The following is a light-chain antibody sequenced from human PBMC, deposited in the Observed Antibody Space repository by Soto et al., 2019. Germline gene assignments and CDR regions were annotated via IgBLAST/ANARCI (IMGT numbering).Light chain of an antibody. CDR2: KIS. Sequence: DAVLTQSPLSLPVTLGQPASISCKSSQSLVYSDGNTYLNWFQQRPGQSPRRLIYKISNRDSGVPHRFPGRASGTYFIQESSRGEAEEIGVYYFMQATHWLNTFGQGKKLEIK. J-gene: IGKJ2*01. V-gene: IGKV2-30*01. CDR3: MQATHWLNT. CDR1: QSLVYSDGNTY.